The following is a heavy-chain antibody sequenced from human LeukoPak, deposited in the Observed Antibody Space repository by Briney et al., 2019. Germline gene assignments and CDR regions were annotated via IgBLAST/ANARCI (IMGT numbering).Heavy chain of an antibody. CDR2: INPSGGST. J-gene: IGHJ4*02. CDR1: GYTFTSYF. CDR3: ARDPEGSGCYFDY. Sequence: ASVKVSCKASGYTFTSYFMHWVRQAPGQGLEWMGIINPSGGSTSYAQKFQGRVTMTRDASTSMVYMELTSLRSEDTAVYYCARDPEGSGCYFDYWGQGTLVTVSS. V-gene: IGHV1-46*01. D-gene: IGHD6-19*01.